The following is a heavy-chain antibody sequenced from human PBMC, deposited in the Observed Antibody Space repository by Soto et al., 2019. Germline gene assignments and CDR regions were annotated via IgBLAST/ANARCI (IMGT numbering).Heavy chain of an antibody. V-gene: IGHV3-21*01. CDR1: GFTFSVYT. J-gene: IGHJ4*02. CDR3: AVVAATAYFDL. Sequence: ESGGGLVKPGGSLRLSCAASGFTFSVYTFNWVRQAPGKGLEWVSSISSTSTYIYYADSVKGRFTISRDNAKNSLYLQMNSLRAGDTAVYYCAVVAATAYFDLWGQGTLVTVSS. D-gene: IGHD2-15*01. CDR2: ISSTSTYI.